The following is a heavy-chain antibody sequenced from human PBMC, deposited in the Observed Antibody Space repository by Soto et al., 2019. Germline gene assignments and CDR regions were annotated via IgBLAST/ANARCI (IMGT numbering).Heavy chain of an antibody. CDR3: ARDQGLSSYYYYGMDV. V-gene: IGHV3-30-3*01. Sequence: QVQLVESGGGVVQPGRSLRLSCAASGFTFSSYAMHWVRQAPGKGLEWVAVISYDGSNKYYADSVKGRFTISRDNSKNTLYLQMHSLRAEDTAVYYCARDQGLSSYYYYGMDVWGQGTTVTVSS. CDR2: ISYDGSNK. CDR1: GFTFSSYA. J-gene: IGHJ6*02.